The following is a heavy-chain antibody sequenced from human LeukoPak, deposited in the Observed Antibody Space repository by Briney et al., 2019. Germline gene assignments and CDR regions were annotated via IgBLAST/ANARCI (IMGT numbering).Heavy chain of an antibody. Sequence: GGSLRLSCAASGFTFTSYTMSWVRQAPGKGLEWVSSITNNGVYTYYTDSVKGRFTISRDNANNSLYLQMNSPSAEDTAVYYCARDLPGYYGSGLNAFDIWGQGTMVTVSS. CDR1: GFTFTSYT. J-gene: IGHJ3*02. V-gene: IGHV3-21*01. CDR2: ITNNGVYT. CDR3: ARDLPGYYGSGLNAFDI. D-gene: IGHD3-10*01.